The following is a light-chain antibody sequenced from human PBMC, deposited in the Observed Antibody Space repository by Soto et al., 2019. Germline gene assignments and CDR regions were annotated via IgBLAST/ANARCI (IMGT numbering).Light chain of an antibody. CDR3: QSHDSSLSGDV. J-gene: IGLJ1*01. CDR2: GNS. CDR1: SCNIGAGYD. Sequence: QSVLTQPPSVSGAPGQRVTISCTGSSCNIGAGYDVHWYQQLPGTAPKLLIYGNSNRPSGVPDRFSGSKSGTSASLAITGLQAEDEADYYCQSHDSSLSGDVFGTGTKVTVL. V-gene: IGLV1-40*01.